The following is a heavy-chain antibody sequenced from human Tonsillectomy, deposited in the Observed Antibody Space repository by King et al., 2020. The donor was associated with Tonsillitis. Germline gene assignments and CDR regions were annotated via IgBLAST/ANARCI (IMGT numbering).Heavy chain of an antibody. J-gene: IGHJ6*03. CDR2: IDHSGIT. V-gene: IGHV4-34*01. D-gene: IGHD4-23*01. CDR1: GGSFSDYF. Sequence: VQLQQWGAGLLKPSETLSLTCAVYGGSFSDYFWSWIRQPPGKGLEWIGEIDHSGITNYNPSLKSRVTISVETSKNQFSLKLTSVTAAATAVYYCSRGGSYDYGSSAKPYYFHYYMDVWGKGTTVTVAS. CDR3: SRGGSYDYGSSAKPYYFHYYMDV.